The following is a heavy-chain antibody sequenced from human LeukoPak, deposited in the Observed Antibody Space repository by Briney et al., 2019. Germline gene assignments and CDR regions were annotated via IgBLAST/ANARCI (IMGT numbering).Heavy chain of an antibody. CDR3: ARDRAYDSPSGGY. D-gene: IGHD3-22*01. Sequence: WASVKVSCKASGYTFTNYGISWVRQAPGQGLEWMGWISDYNGNTNYAQRPQGRVTMTTDTSTSTAYMELRSLRSDDTAVYYCARDRAYDSPSGGYWGQGTLVTVSS. CDR2: ISDYNGNT. CDR1: GYTFTNYG. V-gene: IGHV1-18*01. J-gene: IGHJ4*02.